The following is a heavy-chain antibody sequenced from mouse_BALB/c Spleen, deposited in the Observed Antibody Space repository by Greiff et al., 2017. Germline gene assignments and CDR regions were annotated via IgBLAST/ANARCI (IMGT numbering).Heavy chain of an antibody. J-gene: IGHJ2*01. CDR3: KGRPFDY. CDR2: IDPENGDT. Sequence: EVQLQQSGAELVRSGASVKLSCTASGFNIKDYYMHWVKQRPEQGLEWIGWIDPENGDTEYAPKFQGKATMTADTSSNTAYLQLSSLTSEDTAVYYCKGRPFDYWGQGTTLTVSS. CDR1: GFNIKDYY. V-gene: IGHV14-4*02.